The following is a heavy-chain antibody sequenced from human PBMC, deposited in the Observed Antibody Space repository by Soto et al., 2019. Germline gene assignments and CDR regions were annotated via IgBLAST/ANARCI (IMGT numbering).Heavy chain of an antibody. D-gene: IGHD3-22*01. CDR3: ARVGPWVPYYYDSSPYTFENWFDP. Sequence: SETLSLTCTVSGGSISRGGYYWNWIRQHTGKGLEWIGYMFYSGSTYYNPSLKSRVTISMDTSKNQFSLNLSSVTAADTALYYCARVGPWVPYYYDSSPYTFENWFDPWGQGTLVTVSS. CDR2: MFYSGST. CDR1: GGSISRGGYY. V-gene: IGHV4-31*03. J-gene: IGHJ5*02.